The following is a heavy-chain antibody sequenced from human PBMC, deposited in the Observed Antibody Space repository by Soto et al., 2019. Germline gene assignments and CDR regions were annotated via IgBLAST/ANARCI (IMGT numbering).Heavy chain of an antibody. CDR3: ARERGYSGYVGHYYYYYGMDV. CDR2: ISSSGSTI. V-gene: IGHV3-48*03. Sequence: VGSLRLSCAASGFTFSSYEMNWVRQAPGKGLEWVSYISSSGSTIYYADSVKGRFTISRDNAKNSLYLQMNSLRAEDTAVYYCARERGYSGYVGHYYYYYGMDVWGQGTTVTVSS. D-gene: IGHD5-12*01. J-gene: IGHJ6*02. CDR1: GFTFSSYE.